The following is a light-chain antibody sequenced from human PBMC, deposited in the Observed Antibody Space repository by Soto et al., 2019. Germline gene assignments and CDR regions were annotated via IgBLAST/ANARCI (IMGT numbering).Light chain of an antibody. CDR1: SGHSNYA. J-gene: IGLJ2*01. CDR3: QTWGTGIVI. V-gene: IGLV4-69*01. CDR2: LHRDGSH. Sequence: QPVLTQSPSASASLGASVKLTCTLSSGHSNYAIAWHQQQPEKGPRYLMKLHRDGSHSKGDGIPNRFSGSSSWAERYLTISSLQSEDEADYYCQTWGTGIVIFGGGTKLTVL.